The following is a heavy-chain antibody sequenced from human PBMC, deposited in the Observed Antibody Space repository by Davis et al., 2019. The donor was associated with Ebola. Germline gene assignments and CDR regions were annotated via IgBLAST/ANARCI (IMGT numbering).Heavy chain of an antibody. D-gene: IGHD3-22*01. CDR1: GCSISSYY. J-gene: IGHJ5*02. CDR2: IYYSGIT. CDR3: ARTSLAYYYDSSGYAMGVDWFDP. Sequence: MPSETLSLTCTVSGCSISSYYWSWIRQPPGKGLEWIGYIYYSGITTSNPSLKRRVTISVDTSKNQFSLKLSSVTAADTAVYYCARTSLAYYYDSSGYAMGVDWFDPWGQGTLVTVSS. V-gene: IGHV4-59*01.